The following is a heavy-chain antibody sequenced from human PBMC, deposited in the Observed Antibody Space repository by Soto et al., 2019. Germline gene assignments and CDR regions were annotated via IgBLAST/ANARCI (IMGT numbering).Heavy chain of an antibody. CDR1: GFIFSSYA. Sequence: HPGGSLRLSCAASGFIFSSYAMSWVRQAPGKGLEWVSGISGSGSSTYYADSVKGRFTISRDNSKNTLYLQMDSLRAEDTAVYYCAKSGIQLWPRDHWFDPWGQGTLVTVSS. CDR2: ISGSGSST. CDR3: AKSGIQLWPRDHWFDP. J-gene: IGHJ5*02. V-gene: IGHV3-23*01. D-gene: IGHD5-18*01.